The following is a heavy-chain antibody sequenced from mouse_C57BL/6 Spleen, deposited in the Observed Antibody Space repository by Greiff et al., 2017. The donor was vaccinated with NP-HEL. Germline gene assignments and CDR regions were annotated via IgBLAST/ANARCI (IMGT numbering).Heavy chain of an antibody. D-gene: IGHD1-1*01. CDR2: IYPGDGDT. Sequence: VQLQQSGAELVKPGASVKISCKASGYAFSSYWMNWVKQRPGKGLEWIGQIYPGDGDTNYNGKFKGKATLTADKSSSTACMQHSSLNSEDSAVYFCARSDYGSSYSYWGQGTTLTVSS. J-gene: IGHJ2*01. V-gene: IGHV1-80*01. CDR1: GYAFSSYW. CDR3: ARSDYGSSYSY.